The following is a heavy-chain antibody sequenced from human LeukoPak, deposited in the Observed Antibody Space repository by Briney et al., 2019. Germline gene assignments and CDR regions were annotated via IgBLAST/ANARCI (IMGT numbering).Heavy chain of an antibody. CDR2: ISSSSSTI. V-gene: IGHV3-48*01. J-gene: IGHJ6*03. Sequence: GGSLRLSCAASGFTFSSYNMNWVRQAPGKGLEWVSYISSSSSTIYYADSVKGRFTISRDNAKNSLYLQMNSLRAEDTAVYYCARDRDDSSGYYYVYYYYYMDVWGKGTTVTVSS. D-gene: IGHD3-22*01. CDR1: GFTFSSYN. CDR3: ARDRDDSSGYYYVYYYYYMDV.